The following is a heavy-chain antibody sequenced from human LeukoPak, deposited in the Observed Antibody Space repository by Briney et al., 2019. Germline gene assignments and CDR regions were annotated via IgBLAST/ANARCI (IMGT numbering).Heavy chain of an antibody. CDR3: AKVYYDSSGYYSALVAFDI. Sequence: GGSLRLSCAASGFTFSSYGMHWVRQAPGKGVEWVAFIRYDGSNKYYADSVKGRFTISRDNSKNTLYLQMNSLRAEDTAVYYCAKVYYDSSGYYSALVAFDIWGQGTMVTVSS. CDR1: GFTFSSYG. D-gene: IGHD3-22*01. J-gene: IGHJ3*02. CDR2: IRYDGSNK. V-gene: IGHV3-30*02.